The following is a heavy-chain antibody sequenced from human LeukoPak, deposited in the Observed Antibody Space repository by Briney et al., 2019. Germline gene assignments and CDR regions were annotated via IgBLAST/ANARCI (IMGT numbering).Heavy chain of an antibody. V-gene: IGHV1-8*01. Sequence: ASVKVSCKASRYTFTSYDINWVREAAGQRLEWMGWMNPNTGRTGFAQKFQGRLPLTRDASISTAYMELSSLRSDDTAVYYCARLSQTPDYYSNGGYYYLGYWGQGTPVTVSS. CDR1: RYTFTSYD. D-gene: IGHD3-22*01. J-gene: IGHJ4*02. CDR2: MNPNTGRT. CDR3: ARLSQTPDYYSNGGYYYLGY.